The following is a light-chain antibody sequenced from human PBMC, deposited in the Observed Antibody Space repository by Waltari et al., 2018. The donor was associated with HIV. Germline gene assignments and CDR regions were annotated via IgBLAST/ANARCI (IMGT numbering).Light chain of an antibody. V-gene: IGLV1-47*01. CDR3: VGWDSRLSGYV. J-gene: IGLJ1*01. CDR1: SSNIENDN. Sequence: QSVLTQPPSASGTPGQRVTISCSGSSSNIENDNVYWYQQLTGAAPRLLICKDTQRPSGAPDRSTGSTSGTSASLAISGLRSEDEADYYCVGWDSRLSGYVFGSGTKVTVL. CDR2: KDT.